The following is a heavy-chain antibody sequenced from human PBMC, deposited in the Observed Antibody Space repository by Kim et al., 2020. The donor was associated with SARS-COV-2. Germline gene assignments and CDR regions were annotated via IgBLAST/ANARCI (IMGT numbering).Heavy chain of an antibody. CDR2: ISSSSSYI. J-gene: IGHJ4*02. CDR1: GFTFSSYS. Sequence: GGSLRLSCAASGFTFSSYSMNWVRQAPGKGLEWVSSISSSSSYIYYADSVKGRFTISRDNAKNSLYLQMNSLRAEDTAVYYCARVREHAVWAELRWGQGTLVTVSS. D-gene: IGHD1-26*01. CDR3: ARVREHAVWAELR. V-gene: IGHV3-21*01.